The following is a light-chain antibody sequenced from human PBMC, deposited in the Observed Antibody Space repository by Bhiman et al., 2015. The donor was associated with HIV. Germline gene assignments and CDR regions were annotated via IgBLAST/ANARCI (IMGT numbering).Light chain of an antibody. CDR1: SSDVGGYNY. V-gene: IGLV2-11*01. J-gene: IGLJ1*01. CDR2: DVS. CDR3: CSYADSYTSLYV. Sequence: QSALTQPRSVSGSPGQSVTISCTGTSSDVGGYNYVSWYQQHPGKAPKLMIYDVSKRPSGVPDRFSGSKSGNTASLTISRLQAEDEADYYCCSYADSYTSLYVFGTETKVTVL.